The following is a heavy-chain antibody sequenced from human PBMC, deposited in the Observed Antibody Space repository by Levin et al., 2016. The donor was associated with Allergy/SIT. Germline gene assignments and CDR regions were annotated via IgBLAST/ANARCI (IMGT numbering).Heavy chain of an antibody. V-gene: IGHV3-23*01. CDR3: VRDGKAYCGGDCHYGRADY. Sequence: GESLKISCTGSGFTFRSYAMSWVRLAPEKGLEWVSAIGDGGYNRYYADSVKGRFTISRDNAKNSLFLQMNSLRVEDTAIYYCVRDGKAYCGGDCHYGRADYWGQGTPVTVSS. D-gene: IGHD2-21*02. CDR1: GFTFRSYA. J-gene: IGHJ4*02. CDR2: IGDGGYNR.